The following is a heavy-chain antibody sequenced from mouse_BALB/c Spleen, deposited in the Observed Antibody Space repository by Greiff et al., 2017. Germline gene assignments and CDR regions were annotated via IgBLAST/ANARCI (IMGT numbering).Heavy chain of an antibody. CDR2: ISNGGGST. CDR1: GFTFSSYT. Sequence: EVKLVESGGGLVQPGGSLKLSCAASGFTFSSYTMSWVRQTPEKRLEWVAYISNGGGSTYYPDTVKGRFTISRDNAKNTLYLQMSSLKSEDTAMYYCAGYHDTGGFAYWGRGTLVTVSA. D-gene: IGHD1-2*01. V-gene: IGHV5-12-2*01. J-gene: IGHJ3*01. CDR3: AGYHDTGGFAY.